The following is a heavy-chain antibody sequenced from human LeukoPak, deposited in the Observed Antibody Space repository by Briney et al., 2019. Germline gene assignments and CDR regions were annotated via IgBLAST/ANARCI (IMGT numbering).Heavy chain of an antibody. CDR3: ARGSPTYLEWLSTFDY. CDR1: GGSISSGSYY. J-gene: IGHJ4*02. D-gene: IGHD3-3*01. CDR2: IYTSGST. V-gene: IGHV4-61*02. Sequence: PSQTLSLTCTVSGGSISSGSYYWSWIRQPAGKGLEWIGRIYTSGSTNYNPSLKSRGTISVDTSKNQFSLKLSSVTAADTAVYYCARGSPTYLEWLSTFDYWGQGTLVTVSS.